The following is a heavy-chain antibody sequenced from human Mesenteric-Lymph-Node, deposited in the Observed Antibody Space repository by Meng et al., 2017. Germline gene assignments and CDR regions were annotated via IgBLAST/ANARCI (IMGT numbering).Heavy chain of an antibody. CDR3: ARGQKGYFDL. J-gene: IGHJ2*01. CDR1: GGSFSGYY. CDR2: INHSGST. V-gene: IGHV4-34*01. Sequence: VQLQQWGAGLLRPSETLSLPCGVYGGSFSGYYWSWIRQPPGKGLEWIGEINHSGSTNYTPSLKSRVTMSVDTSQNHFSLRLSSVTAADTAVYYCARGQKGYFDLWGRGTLVTVSS.